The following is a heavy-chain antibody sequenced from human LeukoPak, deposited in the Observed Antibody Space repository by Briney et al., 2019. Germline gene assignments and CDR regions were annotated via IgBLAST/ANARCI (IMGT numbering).Heavy chain of an antibody. CDR2: IYYSGST. CDR1: GGSISSYY. Sequence: SETLSLTCTVSGGSISSYYWSWIRQPPGKGLEWIGYIYYSGSTNYNPSLKSRVTISVDTSKNQFSLKLSSVTAADTAVYYCARKNGSGSYYNILYYYYTDVWGKGTTVTISS. D-gene: IGHD3-10*01. V-gene: IGHV4-59*12. CDR3: ARKNGSGSYYNILYYYYTDV. J-gene: IGHJ6*03.